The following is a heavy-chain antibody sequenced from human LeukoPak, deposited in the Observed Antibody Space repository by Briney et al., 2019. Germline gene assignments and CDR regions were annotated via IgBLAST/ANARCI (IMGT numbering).Heavy chain of an antibody. D-gene: IGHD3-9*01. CDR2: INPSGGST. J-gene: IGHJ4*02. V-gene: IGHV1-46*03. CDR3: ATYYDILTGYFSFDY. CDR1: GYTFTSYY. Sequence: ASVKVSCKASGYTFTSYYMHWVRQAPGQGPEWMGIINPSGGSTSYAQKFQGRVTMTRDTSTSTVYMELSSLRSEDTAVYYCATYYDILTGYFSFDYWGQGTLVTVSS.